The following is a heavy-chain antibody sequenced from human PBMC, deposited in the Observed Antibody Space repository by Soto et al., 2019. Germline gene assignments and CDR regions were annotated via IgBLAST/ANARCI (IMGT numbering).Heavy chain of an antibody. Sequence: QVQLVESGGGLVKPGGSLRLSCAASGFTFSDYYMSWIRQAPGKGLEWVSYISSSGSTIYYADSVKGRFTISRDNAKNSLYLQMNSLRAEDTAVYYCARETYGSSPQRIYNYYYYYMDVWGKGTTVTVSS. J-gene: IGHJ6*03. CDR1: GFTFSDYY. CDR3: ARETYGSSPQRIYNYYYYYMDV. CDR2: ISSSGSTI. D-gene: IGHD6-6*01. V-gene: IGHV3-11*01.